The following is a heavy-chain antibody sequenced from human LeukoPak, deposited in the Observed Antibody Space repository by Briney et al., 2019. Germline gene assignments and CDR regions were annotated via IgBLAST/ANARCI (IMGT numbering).Heavy chain of an antibody. CDR1: GFTFRSHA. CDR2: IYENGGTT. D-gene: IGHD2-21*01. J-gene: IGHJ4*02. CDR3: AKDFRIGYSAHFDY. Sequence: PGGSLRLSCVGSGFTFRSHAMSWVRQAPEKGLEFVSGIYENGGTTYYADSVKGRFSISRDNSKNTLYLQMDSLRGEDTAVYYCAKDFRIGYSAHFDYWGQGALDTVSS. V-gene: IGHV3-23*01.